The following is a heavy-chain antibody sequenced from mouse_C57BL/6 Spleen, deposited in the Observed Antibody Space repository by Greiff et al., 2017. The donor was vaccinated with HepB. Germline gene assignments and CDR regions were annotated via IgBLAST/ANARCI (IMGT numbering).Heavy chain of an antibody. CDR1: GYTFTSYT. D-gene: IGHD1-1*01. J-gene: IGHJ4*01. CDR2: INPSSGYT. CDR3: ARGPLLRYAMDY. V-gene: IGHV1-4*01. Sequence: VQLQQSGAELARPGASVKMSCKASGYTFTSYTMHWVKQRPGQGLEWIGYINPSSGYTKYNQKFKDKATLTADKSSSTAYMQLSSLTSEDSAVYYGARGPLLRYAMDYWGQGTSVTVSS.